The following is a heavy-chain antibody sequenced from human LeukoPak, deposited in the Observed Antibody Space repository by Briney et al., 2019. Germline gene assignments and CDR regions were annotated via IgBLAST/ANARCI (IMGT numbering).Heavy chain of an antibody. J-gene: IGHJ4*02. Sequence: SETLSLTXTVSGGSISSYYWSWIRQPPGKGLEWIGYIYYSGSTNYNPSLKSRVTISVDTSKNQFSLKLSSVTAADTAVYYCARGFNYYDSSGYYAIFDYWGQGTPVTVSS. CDR3: ARGFNYYDSSGYYAIFDY. CDR2: IYYSGST. CDR1: GGSISSYY. V-gene: IGHV4-59*01. D-gene: IGHD3-22*01.